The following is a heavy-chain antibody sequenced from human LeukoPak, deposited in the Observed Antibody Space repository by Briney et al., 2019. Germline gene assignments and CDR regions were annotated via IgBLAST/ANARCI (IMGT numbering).Heavy chain of an antibody. CDR1: GFTFSSYW. D-gene: IGHD3-3*01. CDR3: ARTPRANLEWLPSFDY. CDR2: IKQDGSEK. V-gene: IGHV3-7*03. J-gene: IGHJ4*02. Sequence: GGSLRLSCAASGFTFSSYWMTWVRRAPGKGLEWVAYIKQDGSEKYYVDSVKGRFTISRDNAKNSLYLQMNSLRAEDTAVYYCARTPRANLEWLPSFDYWGQGTLVTVSS.